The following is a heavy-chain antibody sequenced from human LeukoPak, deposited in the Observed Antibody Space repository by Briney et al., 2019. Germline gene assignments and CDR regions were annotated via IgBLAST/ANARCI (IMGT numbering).Heavy chain of an antibody. V-gene: IGHV4-34*01. D-gene: IGHD5-24*01. J-gene: IGHJ4*02. CDR2: INHSGST. CDR1: GGSFSGYY. Sequence: PSETLSLTCAVYGGSFSGYYWNWIRQPPGKGLEWIGEINHSGSTNYNPSLKSRVTISVDTSKNQFSLKLSSVTAADTAVYYCRVEMATISQTYYFDYWGQGTLVTVSS. CDR3: RVEMATISQTYYFDY.